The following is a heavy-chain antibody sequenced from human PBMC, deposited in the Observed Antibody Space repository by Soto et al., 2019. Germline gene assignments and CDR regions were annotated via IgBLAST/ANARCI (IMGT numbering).Heavy chain of an antibody. CDR2: IYYSGST. Sequence: SETLSLTCTVSGGSISSYYWSWIRQPPGKGLEWIGYIYYSGSTNYNPSLKSRVTISVDTSKNQFSLKLSSVTAADMAVYYCASGRGYSYGSFDYWGQGTLVTVSS. CDR1: GGSISSYY. CDR3: ASGRGYSYGSFDY. J-gene: IGHJ4*02. V-gene: IGHV4-59*01. D-gene: IGHD5-18*01.